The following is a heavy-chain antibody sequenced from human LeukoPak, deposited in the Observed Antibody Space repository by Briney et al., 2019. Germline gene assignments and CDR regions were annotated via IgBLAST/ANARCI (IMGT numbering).Heavy chain of an antibody. CDR3: ARSELGPTSYFDY. J-gene: IGHJ4*02. Sequence: SETLSLTCTVSGGSISSYYWSWIRQPPGKGLEWIGYIYYSGSTNYNPSLKSRVTISVDTSKNQFSLKLCSVTAADTAVYYCARSELGPTSYFDYWGQGTLVTVSS. V-gene: IGHV4-59*01. D-gene: IGHD7-27*01. CDR1: GGSISSYY. CDR2: IYYSGST.